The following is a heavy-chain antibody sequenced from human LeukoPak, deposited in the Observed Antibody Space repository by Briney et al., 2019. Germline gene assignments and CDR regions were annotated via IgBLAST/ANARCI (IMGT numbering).Heavy chain of an antibody. CDR2: IYHSGST. D-gene: IGHD3-22*01. CDR1: GYSISSGYY. CDR3: ARVGITMIVPASIDY. J-gene: IGHJ4*02. V-gene: IGHV4-38-2*02. Sequence: SETLSLTCTVSGYSISSGYYWGWIRQPPGKGLEWIGSIYHSGSTYYNPSLKSRVTISVDTSKNQFSLKLSSVTAADTAVYYCARVGITMIVPASIDYWGQGTLVTVSS.